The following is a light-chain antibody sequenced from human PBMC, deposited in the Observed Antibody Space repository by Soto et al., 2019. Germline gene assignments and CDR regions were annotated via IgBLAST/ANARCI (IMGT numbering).Light chain of an antibody. J-gene: IGKJ4*01. CDR1: QSISDN. Sequence: EIVMTQSPATLSVSPGDSATLSCRASQSISDNVAWYQQRPGLAPRLLIYHTSTRATGVPARFSGSGSGTEFSLTISSLQSEDFAVYYCQQYGSSPPLTFGGGTKVDI. CDR2: HTS. CDR3: QQYGSSPPLT. V-gene: IGKV3-15*01.